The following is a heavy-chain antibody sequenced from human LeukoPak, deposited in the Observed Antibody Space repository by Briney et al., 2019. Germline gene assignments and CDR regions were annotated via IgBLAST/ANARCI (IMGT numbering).Heavy chain of an antibody. J-gene: IGHJ3*02. CDR3: ARRAGYSSSWDTTDAFDI. CDR2: INPNSGGT. Sequence: ASVKVSCKASGYTFTGYYMHWVRQAPGQGLEWMGWINPNSGGTNYAQKFQGRVTMTRDTSISTAYMELSRLRSDDTAVYYCARRAGYSSSWDTTDAFDIWGQGTMVTVSS. CDR1: GYTFTGYY. V-gene: IGHV1-2*02. D-gene: IGHD6-13*01.